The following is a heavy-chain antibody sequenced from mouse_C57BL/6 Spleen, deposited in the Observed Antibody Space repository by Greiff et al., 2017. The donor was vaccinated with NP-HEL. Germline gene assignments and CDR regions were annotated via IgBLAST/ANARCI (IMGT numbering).Heavy chain of an antibody. D-gene: IGHD3-2*02. J-gene: IGHJ3*01. Sequence: VKLQESGPELVKPGASVKISCKASGYAFSSSWMNWVKQRPGKGLEWIGRIYPGDGDTNYNGKFKGKATLTADKSSSTAYMQLSSLTSEDSAVYFCAREAAQDTGFAYWGQGTLVTVSA. CDR2: IYPGDGDT. V-gene: IGHV1-82*01. CDR3: AREAAQDTGFAY. CDR1: GYAFSSSW.